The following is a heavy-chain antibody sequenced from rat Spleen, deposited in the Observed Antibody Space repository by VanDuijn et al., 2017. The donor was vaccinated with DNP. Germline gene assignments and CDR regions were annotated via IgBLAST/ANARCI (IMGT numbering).Heavy chain of an antibody. J-gene: IGHJ2*01. V-gene: IGHV2-13*01. CDR3: TRDPSYNKYGYFDY. D-gene: IGHD1-10*01. CDR2: IWVNGNT. Sequence: QVQLKESGPGLVQPSQTLSLTCNVSGFSLSSYGVMWVRQPPGKGLEWMGVIWVNGNTNYNSALKSRLSISRDTSKNQVFLKMNSLQTDDTGTYYCTRDPSYNKYGYFDYWGQGVMVTVSS. CDR1: GFSLSSYG.